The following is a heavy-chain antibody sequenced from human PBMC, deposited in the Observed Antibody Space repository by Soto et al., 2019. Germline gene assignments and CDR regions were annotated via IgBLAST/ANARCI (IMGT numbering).Heavy chain of an antibody. D-gene: IGHD3-3*01. Sequence: ASVKVSCKASGYTFTSYDINWVRQATGQGLEWMGWMNPNSGNTVYAQKFQGRVTMTRTTCISTAYMEVSSLRSEDTAVYYCARSTPGSGPFWSGYYSMYYYYGMDVWVQGTTVTVSS. CDR2: MNPNSGNT. CDR1: GYTFTSYD. CDR3: ARSTPGSGPFWSGYYSMYYYYGMDV. V-gene: IGHV1-8*01. J-gene: IGHJ6*02.